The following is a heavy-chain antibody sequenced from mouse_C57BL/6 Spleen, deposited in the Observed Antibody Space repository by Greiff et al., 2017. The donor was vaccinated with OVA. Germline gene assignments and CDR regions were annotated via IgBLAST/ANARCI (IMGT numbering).Heavy chain of an antibody. J-gene: IGHJ3*01. CDR1: GFTFSSYA. D-gene: IGHD1-1*01. V-gene: IGHV5-9-1*02. CDR3: TRDYGSSYPAWFAY. CDR2: ISSGGDYI. Sequence: DVMLVESGEGLVKPGGSLKLSCAASGFTFSSYAMSWVRQTPEKRLEWVAYISSGGDYIYYADTVKGRFTISRDNARNTLYLQMSSLKSEDTAMFYCTRDYGSSYPAWFAYWGQGTLVTVSA.